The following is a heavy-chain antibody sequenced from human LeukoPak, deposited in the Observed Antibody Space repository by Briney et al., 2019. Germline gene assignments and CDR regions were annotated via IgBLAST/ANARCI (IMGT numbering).Heavy chain of an antibody. CDR2: IYHSGST. Sequence: SEALSLTCTVSGGSIISGSYYGSWIRQPPGKGLEWIGYIYHSGSTYYNPSLKSRVTISVDRSKNQFSLKLSSVTAADTAVYYCARPSGGYYYMDVWGKGTTVTVSS. CDR1: GGSIISGSYY. J-gene: IGHJ6*03. CDR3: ARPSGGYYYMDV. V-gene: IGHV4-30-2*01.